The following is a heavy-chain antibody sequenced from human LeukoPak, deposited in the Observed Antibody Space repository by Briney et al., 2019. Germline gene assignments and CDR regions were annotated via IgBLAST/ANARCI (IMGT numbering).Heavy chain of an antibody. CDR1: GDSINSYY. Sequence: PSETLSLTCSVSGDSINSYYWGWIRQPPGKGLEWIGYICYTGTTNYSPSLKSRVTMSVDTSKNQFSLKLSSVTAADTAVYYCARAAYGGNSGLFDYWGQGTLVTVSS. J-gene: IGHJ4*02. V-gene: IGHV4-59*01. D-gene: IGHD4-23*01. CDR2: ICYTGTT. CDR3: ARAAYGGNSGLFDY.